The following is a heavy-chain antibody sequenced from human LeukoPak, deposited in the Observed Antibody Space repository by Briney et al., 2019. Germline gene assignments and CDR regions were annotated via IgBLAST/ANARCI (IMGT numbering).Heavy chain of an antibody. D-gene: IGHD3-9*01. V-gene: IGHV4-38-2*02. CDR3: ARSDILTGYYTFFDY. Sequence: SETLSLTCTVSGYSISSGYYWGWIRQPPGKGLEWIGSIYHSGSTYYNPSLKSRVTISVDTSKNQFSLKLSSVTAADTAVCYCARSDILTGYYTFFDYWGQGTLVTVSS. CDR1: GYSISSGYY. J-gene: IGHJ4*02. CDR2: IYHSGST.